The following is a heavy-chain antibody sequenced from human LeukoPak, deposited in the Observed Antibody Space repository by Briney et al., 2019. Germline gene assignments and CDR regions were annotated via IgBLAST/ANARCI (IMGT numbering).Heavy chain of an antibody. CDR2: IYYSGST. CDR3: AREVLILTGYYRNSYYFDY. Sequence: SETLSLTCTVSGGSISSSSYYWGWIRQPPGKGLEWIGSIYYSGSTYYNPSLKSRVTISVDTSKNQFSLKLSSVTAADTAVYYCAREVLILTGYYRNSYYFDYWGQGTLVTVSS. CDR1: GGSISSSSYY. D-gene: IGHD3-9*01. J-gene: IGHJ4*02. V-gene: IGHV4-39*07.